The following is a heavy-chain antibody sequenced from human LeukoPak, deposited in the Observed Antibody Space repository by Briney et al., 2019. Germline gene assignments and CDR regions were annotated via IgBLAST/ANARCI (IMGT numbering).Heavy chain of an antibody. D-gene: IGHD2-2*01. CDR3: AKGSELPAAIRGNWFDS. Sequence: QPGGSLRLSCAASGFTFSSYGMSWVRQTPGKRLEWVSAISGSGGNTYDADSVKGRFTISRDNSKNTLYLQMNSLRAEDTALYYCAKGSELPAAIRGNWFDSWGQGTLVTVSS. CDR1: GFTFSSYG. V-gene: IGHV3-23*01. CDR2: ISGSGGNT. J-gene: IGHJ5*01.